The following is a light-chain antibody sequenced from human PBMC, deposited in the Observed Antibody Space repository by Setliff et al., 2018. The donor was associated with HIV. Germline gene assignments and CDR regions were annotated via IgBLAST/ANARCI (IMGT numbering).Light chain of an antibody. CDR1: SSDVGSYNL. V-gene: IGLV2-23*02. CDR3: CSYAGSGTLYV. J-gene: IGLJ1*01. Sequence: QSALTQPASVSGSPGQSITISCTGTSSDVGSYNLVSWYQQHPGKAPKLLIFVVTKRPSGVSNRFSGSKSANTASLTISGLQAEDEADYYCCSYAGSGTLYVFGTGTKVTVL. CDR2: VVT.